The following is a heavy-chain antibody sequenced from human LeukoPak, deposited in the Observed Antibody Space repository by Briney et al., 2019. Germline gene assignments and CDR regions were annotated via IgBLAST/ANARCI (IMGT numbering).Heavy chain of an antibody. J-gene: IGHJ4*02. CDR1: GFTFSSSA. V-gene: IGHV3-23*01. CDR3: PKGPKGMIVAVTTYDY. CDR2: ISVSGGST. D-gene: IGHD3-22*01. Sequence: GGSLRLSRAASGFTFSSSAMSWVRQAPGKGLEWVSGISVSGGSTYYADSVKGRFTISRDNSKNTLYLQMNNLRAEDTAVYYCPKGPKGMIVAVTTYDYWGQGTLVTVSS.